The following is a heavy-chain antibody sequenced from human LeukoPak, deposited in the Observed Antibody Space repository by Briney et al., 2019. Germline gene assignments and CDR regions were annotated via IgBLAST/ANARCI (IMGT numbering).Heavy chain of an antibody. CDR2: IKSKTDGGTT. CDR1: GFTFSNAW. D-gene: IGHD6-19*01. V-gene: IGHV3-15*01. Sequence: GGSLRLSCAASGFTFSNAWMNWVRQAPGKGLEWVGRIKSKTDGGTTDYATPVKGRFTISRDDSKNTLFLQMNSLKTEDTAVYYCTRGGYSRGWYRDYFDYWGQGTLVTVSS. CDR3: TRGGYSRGWYRDYFDY. J-gene: IGHJ4*02.